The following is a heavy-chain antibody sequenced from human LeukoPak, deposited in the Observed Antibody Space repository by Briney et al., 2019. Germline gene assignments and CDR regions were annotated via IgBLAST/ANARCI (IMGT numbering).Heavy chain of an antibody. J-gene: IGHJ3*02. Sequence: SETLSLTCTASGGSISSSSYSWGWIRQPPGKGLEWIGSIYYSGSTYYNPSLKSRVTISVDTSKNQFSLKLSSVTAADTAVYYCARRSGYDLTDAFDIWGQGTMVTVSS. CDR1: GGSISSSSYS. V-gene: IGHV4-39*01. CDR3: ARRSGYDLTDAFDI. D-gene: IGHD5-12*01. CDR2: IYYSGST.